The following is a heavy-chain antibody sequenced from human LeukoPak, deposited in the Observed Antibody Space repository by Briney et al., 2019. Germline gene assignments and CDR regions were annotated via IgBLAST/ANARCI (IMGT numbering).Heavy chain of an antibody. CDR1: GFTFSSYW. J-gene: IGHJ6*04. CDR3: ARSPEWFGESSLLGMDV. D-gene: IGHD3-10*01. Sequence: TGGSLRLSCAASGFTFSSYWMHWVRQAPGKGLVWVSRINSDGSSTSYADSVKGRFTISRDNAKNTLYLQMNSLRAEDTAVYCCARSPEWFGESSLLGMDVWGKGTTVTVSS. CDR2: INSDGSST. V-gene: IGHV3-74*01.